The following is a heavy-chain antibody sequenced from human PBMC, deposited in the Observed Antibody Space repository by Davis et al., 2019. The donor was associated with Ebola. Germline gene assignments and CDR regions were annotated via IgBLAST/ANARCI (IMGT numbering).Heavy chain of an antibody. V-gene: IGHV3-11*05. CDR3: AKDSEPFIAVAGTDDY. D-gene: IGHD6-19*01. CDR1: GFAFNDYS. J-gene: IGHJ4*02. CDR2: ISSSSGYT. Sequence: GESLKISCAASGFAFNDYSMSWIRQAPGKGLQWVSYISSSSGYTKYADSVKGRFTISRDNAKNSLYLQVNSLRAEDTAVYYCAKDSEPFIAVAGTDDYWGQGTLVTVSS.